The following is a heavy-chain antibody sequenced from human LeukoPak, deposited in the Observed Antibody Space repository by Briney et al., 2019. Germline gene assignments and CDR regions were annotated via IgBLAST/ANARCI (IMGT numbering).Heavy chain of an antibody. CDR2: INHSGST. J-gene: IGHJ6*02. V-gene: IGHV4-34*01. Sequence: PSETLSLTCAVYGGSFSGYYWSWIRQPPGKGLEWIGEINHSGSTNYNPSLKSRVTISVDTSKNQFSLKLSSVTAADTAVYYCASSSPYYDILTGSVYYGMDVWGQGTTVTVSS. CDR1: GGSFSGYY. D-gene: IGHD3-9*01. CDR3: ASSSPYYDILTGSVYYGMDV.